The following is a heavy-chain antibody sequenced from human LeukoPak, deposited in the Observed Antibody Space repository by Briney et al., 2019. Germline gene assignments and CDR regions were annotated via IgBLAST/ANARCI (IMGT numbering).Heavy chain of an antibody. V-gene: IGHV3-33*01. CDR3: ARVSGTILIWPQPFGDGMDV. CDR2: IWYDGSNR. Sequence: GGSLRLSCAASGFTFSTYGMHWVRQAPGKGLEWVTVIWYDGSNRYYADSVKGRFTISRDNSKNTLYLHLSRLRAEDTAVYYCARVSGTILIWPQPFGDGMDVWGQGTTVTVSS. D-gene: IGHD2-8*01. CDR1: GFTFSTYG. J-gene: IGHJ6*02.